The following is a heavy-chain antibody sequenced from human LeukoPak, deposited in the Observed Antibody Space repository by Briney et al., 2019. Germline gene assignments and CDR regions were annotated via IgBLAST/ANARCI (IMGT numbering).Heavy chain of an antibody. Sequence: ASVKVSCKASGYTFTNYYMHWVRQAPGQGLEWMGIINPSGGSTTYVQKFQGRVTMTRDTSTSTVYLELSSLRSEDTALYYCARGPGRYYFDYWGQGTLVTVSS. J-gene: IGHJ4*02. CDR1: GYTFTNYY. CDR2: INPSGGST. V-gene: IGHV1-46*01. CDR3: ARGPGRYYFDY.